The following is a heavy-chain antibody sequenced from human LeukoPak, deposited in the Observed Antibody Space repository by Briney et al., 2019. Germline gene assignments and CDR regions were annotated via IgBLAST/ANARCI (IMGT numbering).Heavy chain of an antibody. CDR3: AKEAGLEWLLYRFLIPNYFDY. J-gene: IGHJ4*02. CDR1: GFTFSSYA. Sequence: GGSLRLSCAASGFTFSSYAMSWVRQAPGKGMEWVSAISGSGGSTYYADSVKGRFTISRDNSKNTLYLQMNSLRAEDTAVYYCAKEAGLEWLLYRFLIPNYFDYWGQGTLVTVSS. D-gene: IGHD3-3*01. V-gene: IGHV3-23*01. CDR2: ISGSGGST.